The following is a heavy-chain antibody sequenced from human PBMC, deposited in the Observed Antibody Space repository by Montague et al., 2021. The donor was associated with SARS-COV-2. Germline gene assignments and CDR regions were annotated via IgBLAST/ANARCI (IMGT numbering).Heavy chain of an antibody. J-gene: IGHJ5*02. D-gene: IGHD2/OR15-2a*01. CDR3: AKVSRIYVAGGLRSEWFDP. Sequence: SETLSLTCAVSGGSFSGYHWSWIRQSPGRGLEWIGEIIHSGNTYYNPSLQSRLTISVDTSKNQFSLKLSSVTAADTAVYFCAKVSRIYVAGGLRSEWFDPWGQGTLVTVSS. V-gene: IGHV4-34*12. CDR1: GGSFSGYH. CDR2: IIHSGNT.